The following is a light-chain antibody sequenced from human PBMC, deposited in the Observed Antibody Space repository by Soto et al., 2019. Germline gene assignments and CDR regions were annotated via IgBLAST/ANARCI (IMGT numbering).Light chain of an antibody. V-gene: IGKV1-39*01. J-gene: IGKJ1*01. CDR2: AAS. Sequence: DIQMTQSPSSLSASVGARAPITCRASQNIRYYLNWYQQQPGKAPKVLIYAASSLQTGVPSRFSGSGSGTDFSLTISSLQPEDFSTYYCQQSYSTPRTFGQGTKVDIK. CDR3: QQSYSTPRT. CDR1: QNIRYY.